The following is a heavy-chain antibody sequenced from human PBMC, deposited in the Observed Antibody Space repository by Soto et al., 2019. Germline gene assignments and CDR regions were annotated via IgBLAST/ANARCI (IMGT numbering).Heavy chain of an antibody. D-gene: IGHD2-21*01. V-gene: IGHV3-64*01. CDR3: ARRIPFGYGMDV. J-gene: IGHJ6*02. CDR1: GFTFSSYA. Sequence: EVQLVESGGGLVQPGGSLRLCCAASGFTFSSYAMHWVRQAPGKGLEYVSVINSNGGNTDYASSVKGRFTISRDNSKNTLYLQMGSLRAEDMAVYYCARRIPFGYGMDVWGQGTTVTVSS. CDR2: INSNGGNT.